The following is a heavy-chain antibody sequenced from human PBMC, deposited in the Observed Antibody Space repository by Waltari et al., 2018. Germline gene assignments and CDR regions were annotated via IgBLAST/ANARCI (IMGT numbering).Heavy chain of an antibody. D-gene: IGHD2-8*02. V-gene: IGHV4-39*07. CDR2: IYFSGTT. CDR1: GYSISGSSYS. J-gene: IGHJ5*02. CDR3: ARDFYRDMALPRYNWFDP. Sequence: LQLQESGPGLMKPSETLSLTCRVSGYSISGSSYSWAWIRQPPGKELQWIGSIYFSGTTDYNPSLQSRVSMSVDTSKNEFSLTLTSLTAADTAVYYCARDFYRDMALPRYNWFDPWGQGTLFTVSS.